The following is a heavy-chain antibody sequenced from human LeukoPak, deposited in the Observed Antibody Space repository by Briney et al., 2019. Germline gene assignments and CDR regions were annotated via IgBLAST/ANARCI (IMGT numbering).Heavy chain of an antibody. CDR3: AKEAQRRALDY. CDR1: GFTFSSYG. D-gene: IGHD6-6*01. V-gene: IGHV3-30*02. CDR2: IWYDGSNK. Sequence: GGSLRLSCAASGFTFSSYGMHWVRQAPGKGLEWVAVIWYDGSNKYYADSVKGRFTISRDNSKNTLYLQMNSLRAEDTAVYYCAKEAQRRALDYWGQGTLVTVSS. J-gene: IGHJ4*02.